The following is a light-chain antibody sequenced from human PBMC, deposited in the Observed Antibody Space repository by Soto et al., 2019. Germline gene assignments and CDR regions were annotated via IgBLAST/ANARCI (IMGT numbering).Light chain of an antibody. CDR3: QAWDSSPVV. J-gene: IGLJ2*01. CDR2: QDS. CDR1: KLGDKY. Sequence: YELTQPPSVSVSPGQTASITCSGDKLGDKYACWYQQKPGQSPVLVIYQDSKRPSGIPERFSGSNSGNTATLTISGTQAMDEADYYCQAWDSSPVVFGGGTKVTVL. V-gene: IGLV3-1*01.